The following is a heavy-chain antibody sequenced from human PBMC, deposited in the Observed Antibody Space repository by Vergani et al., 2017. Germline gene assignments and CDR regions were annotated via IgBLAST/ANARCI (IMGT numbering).Heavy chain of an antibody. CDR1: GYSIGSGFY. V-gene: IGHV4-38-2*01. Sequence: QVRLEESGPGLVKPSETLSLTCSVSGYSIGSGFYWAWIRQSPGEGLQWLTSIHNRGKTYHNPSLKSRVSVSLETSKNRFSLNLTSVTATDTAVYYCARGRGDNWYFDLWGRGTLVTVSS. D-gene: IGHD3-10*01. J-gene: IGHJ2*01. CDR3: ARGRGDNWYFDL. CDR2: IHNRGKT.